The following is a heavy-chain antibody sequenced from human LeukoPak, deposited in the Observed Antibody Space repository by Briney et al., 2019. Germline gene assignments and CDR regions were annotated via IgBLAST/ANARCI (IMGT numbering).Heavy chain of an antibody. CDR1: GFTVSSDY. V-gene: IGHV3-53*01. Sequence: GGSLRLSCAASGFTVSSDYMSWVRQAPGKGLEWVSVIYSGGSTYYADYVKGRFTISRDNSKNTLYLQKNSLRAEDTAVYYCARDRKVGATQDYWGQGTLVTVSS. D-gene: IGHD1-26*01. CDR3: ARDRKVGATQDY. CDR2: IYSGGST. J-gene: IGHJ4*02.